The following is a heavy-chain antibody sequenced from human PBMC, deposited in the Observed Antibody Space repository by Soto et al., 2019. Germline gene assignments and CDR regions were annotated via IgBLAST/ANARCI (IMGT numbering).Heavy chain of an antibody. Sequence: QVQLVQSGAEVKKPGSSVKVSYKASGGTFSSYAISWVRQAPGQGLEWMGGIIPIFGTANYAQKFQGRVTITADESTSTAYMELSSLRSEDTAVYYCARQERLVVGTAMVTDWFDPWGQGTLVTVSA. CDR1: GGTFSSYA. CDR2: IIPIFGTA. D-gene: IGHD5-18*01. J-gene: IGHJ5*02. V-gene: IGHV1-69*12. CDR3: ARQERLVVGTAMVTDWFDP.